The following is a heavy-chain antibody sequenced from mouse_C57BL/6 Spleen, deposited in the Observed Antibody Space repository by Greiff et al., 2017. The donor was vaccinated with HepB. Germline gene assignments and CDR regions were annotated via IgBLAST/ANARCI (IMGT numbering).Heavy chain of an antibody. Sequence: VQLQQSGAELVRPGTSVKMSCKASGYTFTNYWIGWAKQRPGHGLEWIGDIYPGGGYTNYNEKFKGKATLTADKSSSTAYMQFSSLTSEDSAIYYCARTGLLGTQLGPFAYWGQGTLVTVSA. J-gene: IGHJ3*01. CDR3: ARTGLLGTQLGPFAY. D-gene: IGHD4-1*02. CDR1: GYTFTNYW. V-gene: IGHV1-63*01. CDR2: IYPGGGYT.